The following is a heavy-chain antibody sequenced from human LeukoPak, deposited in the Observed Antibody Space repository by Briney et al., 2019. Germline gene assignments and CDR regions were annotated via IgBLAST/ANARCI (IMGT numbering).Heavy chain of an antibody. CDR1: RGSISSSGYY. CDR3: ARTTGRGSVDPGTSGYVDS. CDR2: VYYSGNT. J-gene: IGHJ4*02. V-gene: IGHV4-39*02. D-gene: IGHD3-22*01. Sequence: PETLSLTRTVSRGSISSSGYYWDWIRHPPGQGLEWIRCVYYSGNTNYQSSLESRVTISVDTSNNRFSLKLNSVTAADTGTYYCARTTGRGSVDPGTSGYVDSWGQGSLVTVSS.